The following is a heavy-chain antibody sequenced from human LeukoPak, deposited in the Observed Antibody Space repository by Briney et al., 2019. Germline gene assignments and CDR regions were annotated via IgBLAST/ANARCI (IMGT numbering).Heavy chain of an antibody. J-gene: IGHJ3*02. V-gene: IGHV3-15*01. Sequence: GGTLRLPCGASGFTFSNACMNWVRQPPRKGLEWVGRIRWITDGGTTDYAAPVKGRFTISRDDSKNTLFLQMNSLKTEDAGVYYCATAVSRYTLTWGGFDIWGQGTRVTVSS. CDR3: ATAVSRYTLTWGGFDI. D-gene: IGHD1-14*01. CDR2: IRWITDGGTT. CDR1: GFTFSNAC.